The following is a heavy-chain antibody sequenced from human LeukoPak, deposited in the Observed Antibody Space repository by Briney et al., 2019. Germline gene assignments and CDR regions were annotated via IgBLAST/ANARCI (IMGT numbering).Heavy chain of an antibody. Sequence: PSETLSLTCTVSGYSIRSGYEWAWIRQTPGKGLEWMGSISYSGSTYDNPSLKSRVTTSVDTSKNQFSLNMRPVTAADTARYYCARSEINDYNRYWGQGILVIVSS. CDR2: ISYSGST. CDR1: GYSIRSGYE. J-gene: IGHJ4*02. D-gene: IGHD3-16*01. CDR3: ARSEINDYNRY. V-gene: IGHV4-38-2*02.